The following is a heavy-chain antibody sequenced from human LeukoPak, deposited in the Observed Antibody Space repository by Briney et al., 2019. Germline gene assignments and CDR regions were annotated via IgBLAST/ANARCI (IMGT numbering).Heavy chain of an antibody. J-gene: IGHJ6*04. CDR3: ARGGAAAGPGGPYYYGMDV. V-gene: IGHV3-30*04. CDR1: GFTFSSYA. CDR2: ISYDGSNK. D-gene: IGHD6-13*01. Sequence: GRSLRLSCAASGFTFSSYAMHWVRQAPGQGLEWVAVISYDGSNKYYADSVKGRFTISRDNSKNTLYLQMNSLRAEDTAVYYCARGGAAAGPGGPYYYGMDVWGKGTTVTVSS.